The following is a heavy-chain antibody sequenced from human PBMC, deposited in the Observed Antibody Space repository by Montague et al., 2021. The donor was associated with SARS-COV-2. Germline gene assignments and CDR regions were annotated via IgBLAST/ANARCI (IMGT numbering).Heavy chain of an antibody. J-gene: IGHJ4*02. CDR3: AHLIRYYDIFTGIPFDD. D-gene: IGHD3-9*01. CDR1: GFSLSTPNVG. Sequence: PALVKPTQTLTLTCTFSGFSLSTPNVGVAWIRQPPGKALEWLAVXYSNGDKRYSPSLQRRLTITKDTSRNQVVVSLTNVDPLDTATYYCAHLIRYYDIFTGIPFDDWGQGTQVAVSP. V-gene: IGHV2-5*01. CDR2: XYSNGDK.